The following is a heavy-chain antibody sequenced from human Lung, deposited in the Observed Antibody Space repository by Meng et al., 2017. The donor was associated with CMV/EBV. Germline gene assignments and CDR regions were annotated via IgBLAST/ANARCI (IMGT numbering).Heavy chain of an antibody. CDR1: GFTFRNCA. D-gene: IGHD3-22*01. V-gene: IGHV3-23*01. CDR2: ISGGGDNT. J-gene: IGHJ4*02. CDR3: AKGENYFDSSGLDY. Sequence: GGPLRLXXTGSGFTFRNCAMRWVRQAPGKGLEFVSSISGGGDNTYYTDSVKGRFIISRDNSKNTLYLQMDSLRAEDTALYYCAKGENYFDSSGLDYWGQGXQVTVSS.